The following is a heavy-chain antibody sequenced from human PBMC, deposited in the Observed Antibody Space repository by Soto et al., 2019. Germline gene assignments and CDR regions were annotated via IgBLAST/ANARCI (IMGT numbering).Heavy chain of an antibody. CDR1: GGSFSGYY. CDR3: ARGFSGDGYWSSTSCYSNGMDV. D-gene: IGHD2-2*03. Sequence: QVQLQQWGAGLLKPSETLSLTCAVYGGSFSGYYWSWIRQPPGKGLEWIGEINHSGSTNYNPSLKRRVTISVDTSKQQFSLKLSSVTAADTAVYYCARGFSGDGYWSSTSCYSNGMDVWGQGTTVTVSS. V-gene: IGHV4-34*01. J-gene: IGHJ6*02. CDR2: INHSGST.